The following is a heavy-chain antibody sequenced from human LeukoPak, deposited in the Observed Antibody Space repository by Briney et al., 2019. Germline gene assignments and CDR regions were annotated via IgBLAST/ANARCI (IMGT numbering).Heavy chain of an antibody. Sequence: PGGSLRLSCAASGFTFTNYVMRWARQAPGKGLEWVAVISYDGSNKYYADSVKGRFTISRDNSKNTLYLQMNSLRAEDTAVYYCAKGMVVPAAIPGSAFDIWGQGTMVTVSS. CDR3: AKGMVVPAAIPGSAFDI. V-gene: IGHV3-30*18. D-gene: IGHD2-2*01. CDR1: GFTFTNYV. J-gene: IGHJ3*02. CDR2: ISYDGSNK.